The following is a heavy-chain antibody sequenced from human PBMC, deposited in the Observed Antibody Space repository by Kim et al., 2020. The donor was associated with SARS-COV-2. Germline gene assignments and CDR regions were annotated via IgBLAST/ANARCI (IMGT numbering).Heavy chain of an antibody. CDR2: ASGRT. V-gene: IGHV4-4*07. J-gene: IGHJ6*02. CDR3: ARTGAMDV. Sequence: ASGRTDYNPSLKSRVTMSLDTSTNQFSLKLSSVTAADTAVYYCARTGAMDVWGQGTTVTVSS.